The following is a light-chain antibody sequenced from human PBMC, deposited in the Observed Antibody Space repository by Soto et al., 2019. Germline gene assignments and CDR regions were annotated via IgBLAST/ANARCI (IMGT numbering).Light chain of an antibody. J-gene: IGKJ5*01. CDR2: DAS. CDR3: QQYNKWPPWT. Sequence: EIVLTQSPVTLSLSPWGRATLSCRAGQSVSSGFLAWYQQKLGQAPRLLIYDASSRATGIPDRFSGSGSGTDFTLTISSLQSEDFAVYYCQQYNKWPPWTFGQGTRLEI. CDR1: QSVSSGF. V-gene: IGKV3D-20*02.